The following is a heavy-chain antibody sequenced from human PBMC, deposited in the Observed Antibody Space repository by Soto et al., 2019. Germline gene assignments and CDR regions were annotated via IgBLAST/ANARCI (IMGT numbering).Heavy chain of an antibody. V-gene: IGHV1-69*13. D-gene: IGHD6-19*01. CDR3: SGWQVVTNGGYGMGV. J-gene: IGHJ6*02. Sequence: SVKVSCKASGGTFSSYAISWVRQAPGQGLEWMGGIIPIFGTANCAQKFQGRVTITADESTSTAYMELSSLRSEDTAVYYCSGWQVVTNGGYGMGVWGQGITVTVSS. CDR1: GGTFSSYA. CDR2: IIPIFGTA.